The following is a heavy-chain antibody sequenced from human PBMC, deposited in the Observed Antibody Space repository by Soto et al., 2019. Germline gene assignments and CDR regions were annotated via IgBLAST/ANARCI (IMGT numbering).Heavy chain of an antibody. CDR3: AREEVVVITGYYYYGMDV. CDR1: GGTFSSYA. V-gene: IGHV1-69*13. Sequence: SVKVSCKASGGTFSSYAISWVRQAPGQGLEWMGGIIPIFGTANYAQKFQGRVTITADESTSTAYMELSSLRSEDTAVYYCAREEVVVITGYYYYGMDVWGQGTTVTVSS. J-gene: IGHJ6*02. CDR2: IIPIFGTA. D-gene: IGHD3-22*01.